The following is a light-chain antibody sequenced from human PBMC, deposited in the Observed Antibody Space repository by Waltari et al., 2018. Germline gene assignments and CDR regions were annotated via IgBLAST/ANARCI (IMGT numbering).Light chain of an antibody. V-gene: IGKV1-39*01. CDR1: QSISSY. CDR3: QQSYSTPIT. CDR2: AAS. Sequence: DIQMTQSPSSLSASVGDRVTITCRASQSISSYLNWYQQKPGKAPKLLIYAASSLQSGVPARFSGSGSGTAFTLTISSLQPEDFATYYCQQSYSTPITFGQGTRLGIK. J-gene: IGKJ5*01.